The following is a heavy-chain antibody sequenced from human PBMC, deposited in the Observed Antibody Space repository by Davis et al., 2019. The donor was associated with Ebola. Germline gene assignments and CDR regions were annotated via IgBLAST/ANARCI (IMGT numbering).Heavy chain of an antibody. Sequence: ASVKVSCKASGYTFTSYAMHWVRQAPGQRLEWMGWINAGNGNTKYSQKFQGRVTITRDTSASTAYMELSSLRSEDTAVYYCARRAYYYDSSGPPGAFDIWGQGTMVTVSS. J-gene: IGHJ3*02. V-gene: IGHV1-3*01. CDR1: GYTFTSYA. CDR3: ARRAYYYDSSGPPGAFDI. CDR2: INAGNGNT. D-gene: IGHD3-22*01.